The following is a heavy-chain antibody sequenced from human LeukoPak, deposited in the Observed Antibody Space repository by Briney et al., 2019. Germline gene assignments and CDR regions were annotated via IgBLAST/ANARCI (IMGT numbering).Heavy chain of an antibody. CDR1: GFTFSNYP. Sequence: GGSLRLSCAATGFTFSNYPMNWVRQAPGKGLEWVSTISGSGTTTYCADFVEGRFTISRDNSKNTPYLQMNRLRAEDTAVYYCATKPTYGAYTDYWGQGTLVTVSS. J-gene: IGHJ4*02. D-gene: IGHD4/OR15-4a*01. V-gene: IGHV3-23*01. CDR3: ATKPTYGAYTDY. CDR2: ISGSGTTT.